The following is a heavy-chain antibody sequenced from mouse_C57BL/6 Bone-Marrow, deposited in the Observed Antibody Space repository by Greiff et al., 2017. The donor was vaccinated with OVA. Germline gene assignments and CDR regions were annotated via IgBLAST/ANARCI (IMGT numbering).Heavy chain of an antibody. V-gene: IGHV14-4*01. Sequence: EVQLQQSGAELVRPGASVKLSCTASGFNIKDDYMHWVKQRPEQGLEWIGWIDPENGDTEYASKFQGKATITADTSSNTAYLQLSSLTSEDTAVYYCTTNYGSRGDYYLDYWGQGTTLTVSS. CDR1: GFNIKDDY. CDR3: TTNYGSRGDYYLDY. CDR2: IDPENGDT. D-gene: IGHD1-1*01. J-gene: IGHJ2*01.